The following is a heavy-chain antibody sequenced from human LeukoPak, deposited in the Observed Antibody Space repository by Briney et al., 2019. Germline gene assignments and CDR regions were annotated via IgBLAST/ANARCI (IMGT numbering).Heavy chain of an antibody. CDR2: VNRDGSET. Sequence: PGGSLRLSCAASGFALSSHWMTWVRQVPGRGPEWVANVNRDGSETYYLDSVKGRFTISKDNAKNSLYLQMNTLRAEDTAIYYCAKDRTVGASYWYFDLWGRGTLVTVSS. V-gene: IGHV3-7*03. J-gene: IGHJ2*01. CDR3: AKDRTVGASYWYFDL. D-gene: IGHD1-26*01. CDR1: GFALSSHW.